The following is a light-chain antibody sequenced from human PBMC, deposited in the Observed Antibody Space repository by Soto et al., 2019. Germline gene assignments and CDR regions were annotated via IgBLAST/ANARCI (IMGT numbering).Light chain of an antibody. J-gene: IGLJ1*01. Sequence: QSVLTQPPSVSEAPGQRVTISCTGSSSNIGAGYEAHWYQQVPGTAPKLLIYENNNRPSGVPDRFSGSKSGTSASLAITGRQAEDEAEYYCQFYESSLSGYVFGTGTKLTVL. CDR1: SSNIGAGYE. V-gene: IGLV1-40*01. CDR3: QFYESSLSGYV. CDR2: ENN.